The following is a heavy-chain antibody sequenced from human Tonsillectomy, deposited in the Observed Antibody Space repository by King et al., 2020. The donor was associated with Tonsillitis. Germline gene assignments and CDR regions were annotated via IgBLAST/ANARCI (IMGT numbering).Heavy chain of an antibody. J-gene: IGHJ4*02. CDR1: GFTFSSYE. D-gene: IGHD4-17*01. CDR2: ISTGGSTI. V-gene: IGHV3-48*03. CDR3: ARERVYGDYMDF. Sequence: VQLVESGGGLVQPGGSLRLSCAASGFTFSSYEMNWVRQAPGKGLEWVSYISTGGSTIYYADSVKGRFTISRDNAKKSLYLQMNSLSAEDTAVYYCARERVYGDYMDFWGQGALVTVSS.